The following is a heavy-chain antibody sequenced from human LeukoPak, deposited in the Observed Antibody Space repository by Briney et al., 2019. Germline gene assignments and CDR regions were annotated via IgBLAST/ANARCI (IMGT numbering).Heavy chain of an antibody. CDR1: GYSFTSYW. V-gene: IGHV5-51*01. J-gene: IGHJ4*02. D-gene: IGHD5-24*01. CDR3: ARSGGKMATTFDY. CDR2: IYPGDSDT. Sequence: PGESLKISWKGSGYSFTSYWIGWGREMPGKGVEWVGIIYPGDSDTRYSPSFQGQVTISADKSISTAYLQWSSLKASDTAMYYCARSGGKMATTFDYWGQGTLVTVSS.